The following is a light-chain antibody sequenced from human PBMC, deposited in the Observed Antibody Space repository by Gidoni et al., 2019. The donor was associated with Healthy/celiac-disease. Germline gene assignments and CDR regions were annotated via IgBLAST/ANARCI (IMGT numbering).Light chain of an antibody. V-gene: IGKV3-11*01. CDR3: QQRSNWPPWT. CDR1: QSVSSY. J-gene: IGKJ1*01. Sequence: PGERATLSCRASQSVSSYLAWYQQKPGQAPRLLIYDASNRATGIPARFSGSGSGTDFTLTISSLEPEDFAVYYCQQRSNWPPWTFGQXTKVEIK. CDR2: DAS.